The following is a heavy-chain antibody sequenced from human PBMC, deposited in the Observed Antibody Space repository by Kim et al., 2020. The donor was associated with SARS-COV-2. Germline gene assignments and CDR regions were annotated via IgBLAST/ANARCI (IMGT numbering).Heavy chain of an antibody. J-gene: IGHJ6*02. D-gene: IGHD6-13*01. CDR3: AKDGLFGSSWKGAYYYYGMDV. Sequence: FTISRDNSKNTLYLQMNSLRAEDTAVYYCAKDGLFGSSWKGAYYYYGMDVWGQGTTVTVSS. V-gene: IGHV3-30*02.